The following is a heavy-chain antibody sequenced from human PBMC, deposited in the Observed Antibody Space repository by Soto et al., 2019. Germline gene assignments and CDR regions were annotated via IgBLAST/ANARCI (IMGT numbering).Heavy chain of an antibody. CDR2: IIPIFGTA. D-gene: IGHD2-15*01. CDR3: ARCGCSGGSCYPYNWFDP. Sequence: SVKVSCKASGGTFSSYAISWVRQAPGQGLEWMGGIIPIFGTANYAQKFQGRVTITADKSTSTAYMELSRLRSEDTAVYYCARCGCSGGSCYPYNWFDPWGQGTLVTVSS. J-gene: IGHJ5*02. V-gene: IGHV1-69*06. CDR1: GGTFSSYA.